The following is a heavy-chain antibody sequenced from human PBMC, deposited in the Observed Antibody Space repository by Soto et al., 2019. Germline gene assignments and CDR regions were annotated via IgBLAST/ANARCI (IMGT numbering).Heavy chain of an antibody. CDR2: ISYDGSNK. CDR3: AKDATVTTFRLGHLGY. V-gene: IGHV3-30*18. Sequence: QVQLVESGGGVVQPGRSLRHSCAASGFTFSSYGMHWVRQAPGKGLEWVAVISYDGSNKYYADSVKGRFTISRDNSKNTLYLQMNSLRAEDTAVYYCAKDATVTTFRLGHLGYWGQGTLVTVSS. CDR1: GFTFSSYG. D-gene: IGHD4-17*01. J-gene: IGHJ4*02.